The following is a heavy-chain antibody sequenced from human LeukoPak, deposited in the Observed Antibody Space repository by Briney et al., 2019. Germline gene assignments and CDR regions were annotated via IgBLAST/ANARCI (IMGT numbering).Heavy chain of an antibody. V-gene: IGHV3-23*01. Sequence: GGSLRLSCAASGFTFSSYWMSWVRQAPGKGLEGVSGITGNGGRIYYADSVKGRFTISRDNSKNTLYLQMNNLRAEDTAVYYCAKDGTYFDYWGQGTLVAVSS. CDR2: ITGNGGRI. CDR3: AKDGTYFDY. CDR1: GFTFSSYW. J-gene: IGHJ4*02.